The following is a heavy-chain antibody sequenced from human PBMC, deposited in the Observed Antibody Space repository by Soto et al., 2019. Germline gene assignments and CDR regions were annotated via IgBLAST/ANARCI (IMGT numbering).Heavy chain of an antibody. J-gene: IGHJ5*02. Sequence: GASVKVSCKASGYSFTGYYMHWVRHAPGQELEWMGWINPNSGGTNYAQKFQGWVTMTRDTSISTAYMELSRLRSDDTAVYYCAREGGIVASPPQPRNYNWFDPWGQGTLVT. D-gene: IGHD1-26*01. CDR1: GYSFTGYY. CDR3: AREGGIVASPPQPRNYNWFDP. V-gene: IGHV1-2*04. CDR2: INPNSGGT.